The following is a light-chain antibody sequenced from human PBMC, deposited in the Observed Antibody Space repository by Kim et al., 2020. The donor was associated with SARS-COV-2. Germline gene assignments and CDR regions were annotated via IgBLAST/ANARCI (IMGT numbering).Light chain of an antibody. CDR3: CSYAAVV. Sequence: QSALTQPRSVSGSPGQSVTISCTGTSSDVGGYNYVSWYQQHPGKAPKLMIYDVSKRPSGVPDRFSGSKSGNTASLTISGLQAEDEADYYCCSYAAVVFGGGTKVTVL. J-gene: IGLJ2*01. CDR1: SSDVGGYNY. V-gene: IGLV2-11*01. CDR2: DVS.